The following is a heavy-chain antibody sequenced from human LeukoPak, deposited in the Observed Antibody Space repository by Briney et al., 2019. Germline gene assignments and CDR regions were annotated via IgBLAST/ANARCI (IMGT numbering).Heavy chain of an antibody. CDR1: EFTFNSYA. CDR2: ISGSGGST. D-gene: IGHD3-22*01. V-gene: IGHV3-23*01. Sequence: GGSLRLSCAASEFTFNSYAMSWVRQAPGKGLEWVSAISGSGGSTYYADSVKGRFTIYRDNSQNPLYLQMNSLRAEDTAVYYCAKDYHDSSGLDYWGQGTLVTVSS. J-gene: IGHJ4*02. CDR3: AKDYHDSSGLDY.